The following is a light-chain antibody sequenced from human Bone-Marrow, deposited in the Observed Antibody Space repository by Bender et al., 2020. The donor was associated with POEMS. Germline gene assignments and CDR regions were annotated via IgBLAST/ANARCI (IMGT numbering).Light chain of an antibody. CDR1: SSDVGGYNY. Sequence: QSALTQPASVSGSPGQSITISCTGTSSDVGGYNYVSWYQQHPGKAPKLMIYDVTNRPSGVSNRFSGSKSGNTASLTISGLQAEDEADYHCSSYAGKNVLIFGGGTKLTVL. V-gene: IGLV2-14*01. CDR2: DVT. J-gene: IGLJ2*01. CDR3: SSYAGKNVLI.